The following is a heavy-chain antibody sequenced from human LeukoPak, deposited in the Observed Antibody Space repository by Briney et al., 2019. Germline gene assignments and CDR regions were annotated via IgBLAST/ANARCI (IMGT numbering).Heavy chain of an antibody. J-gene: IGHJ6*03. V-gene: IGHV3-7*03. CDR1: GFTFRNYW. D-gene: IGHD6-19*01. CDR2: IKQDGSEK. CDR3: AKDFSSGWSYYYYMDV. Sequence: GALRLSCVASGFTFRNYWMAWVRQAPGKGLEWVANIKQDGSEKYYVDSVKGRFTISRDNAKNSLYLQMNSLRAEDTAVYYCAKDFSSGWSYYYYMDVWGKGTTVTVSS.